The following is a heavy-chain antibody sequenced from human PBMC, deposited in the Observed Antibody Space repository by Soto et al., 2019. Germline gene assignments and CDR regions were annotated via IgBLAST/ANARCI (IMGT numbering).Heavy chain of an antibody. CDR2: ISGSGGST. CDR3: AKDQYSSSWNWFDP. Sequence: GGSLRLSCAASGFTFSSYAMSWVRQAPGKGLEWASAISGSGGSTYYADSVKGRFTISRDNSKNTLYLQMNSLRAEDTAVYYCAKDQYSSSWNWFDPWGQGTLVTVSS. V-gene: IGHV3-23*01. CDR1: GFTFSSYA. D-gene: IGHD6-13*01. J-gene: IGHJ5*02.